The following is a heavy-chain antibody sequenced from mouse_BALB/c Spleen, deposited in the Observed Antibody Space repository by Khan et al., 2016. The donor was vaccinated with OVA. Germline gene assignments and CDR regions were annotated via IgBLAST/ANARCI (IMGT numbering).Heavy chain of an antibody. J-gene: IGHJ3*01. CDR2: IWSAGST. CDR3: ARRGKDYGRGALLAY. V-gene: IGHV2-2*02. CDR1: GFSLNNYS. D-gene: IGHD2-4*01. Sequence: QVQLQQSGPGLVQPSQSLSITCTVSGFSLNNYSIHWVRQSPGKGLEWLGVIWSAGSTDYNAAFISRLTINKDNSRSQVFFKMNSLQPNDTAIYYCARRGKDYGRGALLAYWGQGTLVTVSA.